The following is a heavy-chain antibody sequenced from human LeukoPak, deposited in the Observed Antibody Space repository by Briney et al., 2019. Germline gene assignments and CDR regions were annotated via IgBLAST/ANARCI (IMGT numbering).Heavy chain of an antibody. CDR2: IYYSGST. J-gene: IGHJ4*02. Sequence: NSSETLSLTCTVSGGSISSSSYYWGWIRQPPGKGLEWIGYIYYSGSTNYNPSLKSRVTISVDTSKNQFSLKLSSVTAADTAVYYCARDVPPTDGGNSLWGQGTLVTVSS. D-gene: IGHD4-23*01. CDR3: ARDVPPTDGGNSL. CDR1: GGSISSSSYY. V-gene: IGHV4-61*01.